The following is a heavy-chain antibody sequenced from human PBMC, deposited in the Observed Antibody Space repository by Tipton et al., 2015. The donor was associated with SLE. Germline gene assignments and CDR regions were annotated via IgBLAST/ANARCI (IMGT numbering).Heavy chain of an antibody. V-gene: IGHV4-39*07. CDR3: ARGTHSSGYRYFDL. CDR1: GGSISSGGYY. J-gene: IGHJ2*01. Sequence: TLSLTCTVSGGSISSGGYYWSWIRQPPGKGLEWIGEINHSGSTNYNPSLKSRVTISVDTSKNQFSLKLSSVTAADTAVYYCARGTHSSGYRYFDLWGRGTLVTVSS. D-gene: IGHD3-22*01. CDR2: INHSGST.